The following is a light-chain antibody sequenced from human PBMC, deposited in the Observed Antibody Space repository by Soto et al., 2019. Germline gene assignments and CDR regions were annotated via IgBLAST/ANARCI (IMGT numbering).Light chain of an antibody. CDR3: QHYNNLPLT. Sequence: EIVMTQSPATLSVSPGERATLSCRASQSVSSNLAWYQQKPGQAPRLLIFGASNRATGIPARFSGSGSGTEFTLTINSLQSEDSAVYSCQHYNNLPLTFGGGTKLEI. J-gene: IGKJ4*01. CDR2: GAS. V-gene: IGKV3-15*01. CDR1: QSVSSN.